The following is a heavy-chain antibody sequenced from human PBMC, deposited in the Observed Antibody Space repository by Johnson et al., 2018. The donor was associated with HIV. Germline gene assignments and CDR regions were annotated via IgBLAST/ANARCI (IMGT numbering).Heavy chain of an antibody. D-gene: IGHD2-2*01. V-gene: IGHV3-7*01. CDR1: GFTFSNYW. Sequence: VQLVESGGNLVQPGGSLRLSCAASGFTFSNYWMSWVRQAPGKGLEWVANIKQDGSEKYYVDSVKGRFTISRDNAKNSLYLQMNSLRAEDTAVYYCARKKSFSSTSCYWDDAFDIWGQGTMVTVSS. CDR3: ARKKSFSSTSCYWDDAFDI. CDR2: IKQDGSEK. J-gene: IGHJ3*02.